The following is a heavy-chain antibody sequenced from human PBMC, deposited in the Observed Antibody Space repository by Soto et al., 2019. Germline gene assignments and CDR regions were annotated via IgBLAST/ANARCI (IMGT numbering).Heavy chain of an antibody. CDR2: IASSGGVT. V-gene: IGHV3-48*03. CDR1: GFTFSNYE. J-gene: IGHJ4*02. CDR3: AREEINCGGDCYSL. Sequence: GGSLRLSCAASGFTFSNYEMNWVRHGPGKGLEWISYIASSGGVTYYADSVRGRFTISRDSAKNSLYLQMNSLRAEDTAVYYCAREEINCGGDCYSLWGQGALVTVSS. D-gene: IGHD2-21*02.